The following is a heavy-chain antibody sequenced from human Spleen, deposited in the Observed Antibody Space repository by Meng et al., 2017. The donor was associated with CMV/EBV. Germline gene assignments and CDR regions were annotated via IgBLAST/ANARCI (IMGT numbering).Heavy chain of an antibody. CDR3: ARDRERLLLGGDAFNV. V-gene: IGHV4-39*07. CDR1: SSSSSDYY. CDR2: IYYTGRT. J-gene: IGHJ3*01. Sequence: SSSSSDYYWGWIRQPPGKGLQWIGSIYYTGRTYYNPSLKSRVTISVDTSKNQFSLRLTSVTAADTAVYYCARDRERLLLGGDAFNVWGRGTMVTVSS. D-gene: IGHD3-22*01.